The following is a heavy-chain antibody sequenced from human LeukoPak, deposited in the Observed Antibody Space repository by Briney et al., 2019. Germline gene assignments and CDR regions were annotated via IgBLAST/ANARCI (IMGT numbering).Heavy chain of an antibody. V-gene: IGHV3-30*02. CDR2: IRYDGSNK. Sequence: GGSLRLSCAASGFTFSSYGMHWVRQAPGKGLEWVAFIRYDGSNKYYADSVKGRFTISRDNSKNTLYLQMNSLRAEDTAVYYCAREWEYYDILTGTTASFDYWGQGTLVAVSS. CDR3: AREWEYYDILTGTTASFDY. CDR1: GFTFSSYG. J-gene: IGHJ4*02. D-gene: IGHD3-9*01.